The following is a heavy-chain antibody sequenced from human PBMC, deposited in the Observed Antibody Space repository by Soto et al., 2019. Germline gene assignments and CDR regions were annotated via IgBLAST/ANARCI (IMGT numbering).Heavy chain of an antibody. V-gene: IGHV3-53*01. Sequence: SGGSLRLSCAASGLTVSHSYMSWVRQAPGKGLEWVSAIYSGGTTYYADSVRGRFTISRDDSKNTVYLQINSLRAEDTAVYYCANSPSAPEYFAHWGQGTLVTVSS. D-gene: IGHD1-26*01. J-gene: IGHJ4*02. CDR1: GLTVSHSY. CDR2: IYSGGTT. CDR3: ANSPSAPEYFAH.